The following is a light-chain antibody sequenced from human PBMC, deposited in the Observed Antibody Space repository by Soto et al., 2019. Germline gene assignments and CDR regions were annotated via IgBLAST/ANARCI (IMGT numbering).Light chain of an antibody. J-gene: IGKJ1*01. Sequence: EIVLTQSAGTLSLSPGERATHSCRASQSVSSSYLAWYQQKPGQAPRLLIYGASSRATGIPDRFSGSGSGTDFTLTISRLEPEDFAVYYCQQSGSSLWTFGQGTKVDI. V-gene: IGKV3-20*01. CDR1: QSVSSSY. CDR2: GAS. CDR3: QQSGSSLWT.